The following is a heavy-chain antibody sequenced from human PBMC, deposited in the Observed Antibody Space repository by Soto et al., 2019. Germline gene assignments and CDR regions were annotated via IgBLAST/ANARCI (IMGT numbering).Heavy chain of an antibody. CDR1: WFTFSKYL. CDR2: IKEDGSEK. D-gene: IGHD4-17*01. J-gene: IGHJ4*02. Sequence: GGSLRLSCAASWFTFSKYLMRSVRQAPGKGLEWVANIKEDGSEKKDVDSGNGRCTIPRDNAKNSLYLQMNSLRAEDTAVYYCARTTYLDYWGQGTLVNVSS. V-gene: IGHV3-7*03. CDR3: ARTTYLDY.